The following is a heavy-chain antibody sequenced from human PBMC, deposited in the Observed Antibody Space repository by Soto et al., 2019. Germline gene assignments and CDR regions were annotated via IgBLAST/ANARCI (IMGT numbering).Heavy chain of an antibody. V-gene: IGHV4-59*01. CDR1: GGSISSYY. D-gene: IGHD3-3*01. CDR3: ARGWGLFGGEDRRPFDY. J-gene: IGHJ4*02. CDR2: IYYSGST. Sequence: SETLSLTCTVSGGSISSYYWSWIRQPPGKGLEWIGYIYYSGSTNYNPSLKSRVTISVDTSKNQFSLKLSSVTAADTAVYYCARGWGLFGGEDRRPFDYWGQGTLVTVSS.